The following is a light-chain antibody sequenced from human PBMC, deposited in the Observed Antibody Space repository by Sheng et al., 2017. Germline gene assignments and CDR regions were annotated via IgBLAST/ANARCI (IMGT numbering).Light chain of an antibody. Sequence: DIQMTQSPSSLSASVGDRVNITCRASQGVNNYLNWYQQKPGQVPKILIYTTSNLETGVPSRFSGSSSGAGFTLTISSLQPEDFATYYCQQSFSTPWTFGPGTKVEV. CDR2: TTS. J-gene: IGKJ1*01. V-gene: IGKV1-39*01. CDR1: QGVNNY. CDR3: QQSFSTPWT.